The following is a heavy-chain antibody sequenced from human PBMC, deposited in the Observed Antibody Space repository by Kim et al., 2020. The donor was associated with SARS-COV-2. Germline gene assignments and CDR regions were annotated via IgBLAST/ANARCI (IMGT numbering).Heavy chain of an antibody. J-gene: IGHJ4*01. CDR3: AREPPNYDSSGSFDY. D-gene: IGHD3-22*01. V-gene: IGHV3-48*01. CDR1: GFTFSSYR. CDR2: ISSGSDTI. Sequence: GGSLRLSCAASGFTFSSYRMNWVRQAPGKGLEWVSYISSGSDTIYYTDSVKGRFTISRDNAKNSLYLQMNSLRAEDTAVYYCAREPPNYDSSGSFDYWG.